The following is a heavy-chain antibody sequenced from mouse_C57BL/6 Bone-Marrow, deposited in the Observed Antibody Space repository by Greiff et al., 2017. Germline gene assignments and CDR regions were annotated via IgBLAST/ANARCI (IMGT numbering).Heavy chain of an antibody. J-gene: IGHJ3*01. D-gene: IGHD2-5*01. CDR2: ISNLAYSI. CDR3: ASPYYSNYAGFAY. V-gene: IGHV5-15*01. CDR1: GFTFSDYG. Sequence: EVMLVESGGGLVQPGGSLKLSCAASGFTFSDYGMAWVRQAPRKGPEWVAFISNLAYSIYYADTVTGRFTISRENAKNTLYLEMSRLRSENTAMYYCASPYYSNYAGFAYWGQGTLVTVSA.